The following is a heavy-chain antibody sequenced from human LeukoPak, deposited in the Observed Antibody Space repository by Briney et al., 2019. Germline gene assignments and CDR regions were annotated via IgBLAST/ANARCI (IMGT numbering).Heavy chain of an antibody. CDR3: ARFGPHGSGSYYNVRGYYYMDV. CDR1: GGSISSYY. V-gene: IGHV4-59*01. CDR2: IYYSGST. J-gene: IGHJ6*03. Sequence: PSETLSLTCTVSGGSISSYYWSWIRQPPGKGLEWIGYIYYSGSTNYNPSLKSRVPISVDTSKNQFSLKLSSVTAADTAVYYCARFGPHGSGSYYNVRGYYYMDVWGKGTTVTVSS. D-gene: IGHD3-10*01.